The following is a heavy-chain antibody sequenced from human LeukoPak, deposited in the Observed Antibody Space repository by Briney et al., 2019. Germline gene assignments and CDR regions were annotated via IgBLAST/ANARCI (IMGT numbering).Heavy chain of an antibody. CDR3: ARAHKLNAFDI. Sequence: SETLSLTCTVSGGSISSYYWSWIRQPPGKGLEWIGYIYYSGSTNYNPSLKSRVTISVDTSKNQFSLKLSSVTAADTSVYYCARAHKLNAFDIWGQGTMVTVSS. CDR2: IYYSGST. J-gene: IGHJ3*02. V-gene: IGHV4-59*01. CDR1: GGSISSYY. D-gene: IGHD1-1*01.